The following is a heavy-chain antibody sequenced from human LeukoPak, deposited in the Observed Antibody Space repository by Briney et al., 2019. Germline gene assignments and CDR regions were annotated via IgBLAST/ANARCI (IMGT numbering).Heavy chain of an antibody. V-gene: IGHV4-4*02. J-gene: IGHJ4*02. CDR2: IYHSGST. CDR3: ARVIAVAGRGFDY. D-gene: IGHD6-19*01. Sequence: SETLSLTCAVSGGSISSSNWWSWVRQPPGKGLEWIGEIYHSGSTNYNPSLKSRVTISVDKSKNQFSLKLSSVTAADTAVYYCARVIAVAGRGFDYWGQGTLVTVSS. CDR1: GGSISSSNW.